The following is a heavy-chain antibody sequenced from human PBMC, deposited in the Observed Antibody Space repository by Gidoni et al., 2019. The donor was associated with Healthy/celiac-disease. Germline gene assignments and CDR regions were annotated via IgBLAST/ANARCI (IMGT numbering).Heavy chain of an antibody. CDR2: IKQDGSEK. CDR3: ANGPTTRYYYYGMDV. D-gene: IGHD5-12*01. CDR1: GFTFSSYW. J-gene: IGHJ6*02. V-gene: IGHV3-7*01. Sequence: EVQLVESGGGLVQPGGSLRLSCAASGFTFSSYWMSWVRQAPGKGREWVANIKQDGSEKYYVDSVKGRFTISRDNAKNSLYLQMNSLRAEDTAVYYCANGPTTRYYYYGMDVWGQGTTVTVSS.